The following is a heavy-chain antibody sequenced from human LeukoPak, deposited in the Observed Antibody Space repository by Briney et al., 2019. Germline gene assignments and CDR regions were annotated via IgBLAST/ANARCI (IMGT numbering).Heavy chain of an antibody. CDR2: ISPDSGGT. V-gene: IGHV1-2*02. CDR3: ARDHPYGDYSGAFDI. D-gene: IGHD4-17*01. Sequence: GASVKVSCKASGYTFTGYYIHWVRQAPGQGLEWMGWISPDSGGTNYAQKFQGRVTMTRDTSTSTVYMELSSLRSEDTAVYYCARDHPYGDYSGAFDIWGQGTMVTVSS. J-gene: IGHJ3*02. CDR1: GYTFTGYY.